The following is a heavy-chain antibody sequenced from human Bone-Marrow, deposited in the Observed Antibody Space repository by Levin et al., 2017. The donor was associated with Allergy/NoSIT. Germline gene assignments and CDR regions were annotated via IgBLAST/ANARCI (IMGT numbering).Heavy chain of an antibody. CDR2: IYSDGTT. Sequence: ASVKVSCAASGFTVNNNYMIWVRQAPGKGLEWVSQIYSDGTTHFADSVKGRFAISRDSSKNTMYLQMNSLRPEDTAMYYCARNPGAVPTTSWGRGTMVTVSS. J-gene: IGHJ3*01. CDR1: GFTVNNNY. CDR3: ARNPGAVPTTS. V-gene: IGHV3-53*01. D-gene: IGHD2-2*01.